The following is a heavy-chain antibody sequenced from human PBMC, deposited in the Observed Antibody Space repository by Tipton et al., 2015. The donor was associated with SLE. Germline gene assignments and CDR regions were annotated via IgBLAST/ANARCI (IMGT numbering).Heavy chain of an antibody. CDR2: IYYSGST. V-gene: IGHV4-30-4*01. D-gene: IGHD4-11*01. Sequence: TLSLTCAVYGGSFSGYYWSWIRQPPGKGLEWIGYIYYSGSTYYNPSLKSRVTISVDTSKNQFSLKLSSVTAADTAVYYCARDDVRTVTRRGFDYWGQGTLVTVSS. CDR1: GGSFSGYY. CDR3: ARDDVRTVTRRGFDY. J-gene: IGHJ4*02.